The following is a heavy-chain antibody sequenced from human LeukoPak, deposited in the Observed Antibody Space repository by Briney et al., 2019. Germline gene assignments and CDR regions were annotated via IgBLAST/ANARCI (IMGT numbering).Heavy chain of an antibody. Sequence: GGSLRLSCAASGFTFSSYAMSWVRQAPGKGLEWGSAISGSGGSTYYADSVKGRFTISRDNSKNTLYLQMNSLRAADTAVYYCAKPRAGKHDAWTYYFDYWGQGTLVTVSS. D-gene: IGHD1-1*01. CDR2: ISGSGGST. CDR3: AKPRAGKHDAWTYYFDY. J-gene: IGHJ4*02. CDR1: GFTFSSYA. V-gene: IGHV3-23*01.